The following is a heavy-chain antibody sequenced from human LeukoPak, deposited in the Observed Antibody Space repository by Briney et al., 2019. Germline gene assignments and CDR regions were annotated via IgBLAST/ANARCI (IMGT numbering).Heavy chain of an antibody. V-gene: IGHV3-74*01. J-gene: IGHJ3*02. CDR1: GFTFSDYW. CDR3: ARASAEYGDFSAFDI. D-gene: IGHD4-17*01. Sequence: GGSLRLSCAASGFTFSDYWMYWVRQAPGKGLVWVSRINSDGSSATYADSAKGRFTISRDNAKNTLYLQMNSLRAEDTAVYYCARASAEYGDFSAFDIWGQGTMVTVSS. CDR2: INSDGSSA.